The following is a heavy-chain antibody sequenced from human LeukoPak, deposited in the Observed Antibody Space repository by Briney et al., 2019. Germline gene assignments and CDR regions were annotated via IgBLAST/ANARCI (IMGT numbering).Heavy chain of an antibody. CDR1: GFTFSSYS. D-gene: IGHD2-15*01. Sequence: SGGSLRVSCAASGFTFSSYSMNWVRQAPGKGLEWVSSISSSSSYIYYADSVKGRFTISRDNAKNSLYLQMNSLGGEDTAVYYCARELLLRAVFDYWGQGTLVTVSS. CDR3: ARELLLRAVFDY. V-gene: IGHV3-21*01. CDR2: ISSSSSYI. J-gene: IGHJ4*02.